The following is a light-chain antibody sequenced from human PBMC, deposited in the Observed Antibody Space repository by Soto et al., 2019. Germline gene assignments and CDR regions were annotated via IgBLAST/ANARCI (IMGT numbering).Light chain of an antibody. CDR1: QSVGNNY. V-gene: IGKV3-20*01. J-gene: IGKJ4*01. Sequence: EIVLTQSPGTLSLSPGERATLSCRASQSVGNNYFAWYQQKPGQAPRLLIYDASSRATGIPNRFSGSGSGTDFTLTISRLEPEDFAFYYCQQYATSPRTFGGGTKVEIK. CDR3: QQYATSPRT. CDR2: DAS.